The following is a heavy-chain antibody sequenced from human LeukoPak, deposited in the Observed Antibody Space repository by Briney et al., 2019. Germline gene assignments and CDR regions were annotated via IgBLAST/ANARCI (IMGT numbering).Heavy chain of an antibody. CDR1: GYTYTSYY. D-gene: IGHD6-13*01. CDR3: ARDGRYSSSPDAFDI. CDR2: IHPSGGST. V-gene: IGHV1-46*01. J-gene: IGHJ3*02. Sequence: ASVKVSCKASGYTYTSYYIHWVRQAPGQGLEWMGMIHPSGGSTSYAQKFQGRVTMTRDTSTSTVYMELSSLRSDDPAVYYCARDGRYSSSPDAFDIWGQGTMVTVSS.